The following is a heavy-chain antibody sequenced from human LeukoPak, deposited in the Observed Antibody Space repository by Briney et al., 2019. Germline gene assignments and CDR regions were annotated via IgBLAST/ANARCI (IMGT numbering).Heavy chain of an antibody. CDR3: HQWELLRGFDY. V-gene: IGHV1-69*13. J-gene: IGHJ4*02. Sequence: SVKVSCKASGGTFSSYAISWVRQAPGQGLEWMGGIIPIFGTANYAQKFQGRVTITADESTSTAYMELSSLRSEDTAVYYCHQWELLRGFDYWGQGTLVTVSS. CDR1: GGTFSSYA. D-gene: IGHD1-26*01. CDR2: IIPIFGTA.